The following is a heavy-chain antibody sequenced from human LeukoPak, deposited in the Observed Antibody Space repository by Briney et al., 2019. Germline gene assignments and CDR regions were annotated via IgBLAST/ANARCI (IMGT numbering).Heavy chain of an antibody. V-gene: IGHV1-8*03. CDR2: MNPNSGNT. Sequence: GASVKVSCKASGYTFTSYDINWVRQATGQGLEWMGWMNPNSGNTGYAQKFQGRVTITRNTSISTAYMELSSLRSEDTAVYYCARIGSSSWYSFDYWGQGTLVTVSS. D-gene: IGHD6-13*01. CDR3: ARIGSSSWYSFDY. J-gene: IGHJ4*02. CDR1: GYTFTSYD.